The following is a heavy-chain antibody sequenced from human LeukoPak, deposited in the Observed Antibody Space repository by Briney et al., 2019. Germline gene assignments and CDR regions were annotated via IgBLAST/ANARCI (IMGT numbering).Heavy chain of an antibody. V-gene: IGHV4-39*07. Sequence: SETLSLTCTVSGGSISSSSYYWGWIRQPPGQGLEWIGSIYYSGSTNYNPSLKSRVTISVDTSKNQFSLRLTSVTAADTAVYYCARGGVNWFDPWGQGTLVTVSS. CDR2: IYYSGST. CDR3: ARGGVNWFDP. CDR1: GGSISSSSYY. D-gene: IGHD2-8*01. J-gene: IGHJ5*02.